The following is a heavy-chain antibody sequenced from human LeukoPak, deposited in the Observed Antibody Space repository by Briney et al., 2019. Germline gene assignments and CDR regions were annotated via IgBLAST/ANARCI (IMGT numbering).Heavy chain of an antibody. CDR3: ASDGGGYSGYETDY. J-gene: IGHJ4*02. V-gene: IGHV3-23*01. CDR2: ISDNGGST. D-gene: IGHD5-12*01. CDR1: GFIFSSSG. Sequence: GGSLRLSCAASGFIFSSSGMSWVRQAPGKGLEWVSTISDNGGSTYYPDSVKGRFTISRDNSKNTLYLQMNSLRAEDTAVYYCASDGGGYSGYETDYWGQGTLVTVSS.